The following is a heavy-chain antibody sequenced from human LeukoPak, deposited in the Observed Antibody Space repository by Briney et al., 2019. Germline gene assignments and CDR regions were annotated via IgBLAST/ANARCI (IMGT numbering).Heavy chain of an antibody. D-gene: IGHD1-1*01. CDR2: IHSGGSS. V-gene: IGHV3-66*01. Sequence: GGSLRLSCAASGFTVSNNYMSWVRQAPGKGLEWVSVIHSGGSSYYADSVKGRFTISRGNSKNTVYLQMNSLRAEDTAVYYCAKGTTGTTSYYYYMDVWGKGTTVTVSS. CDR1: GFTVSNNY. CDR3: AKGTTGTTSYYYYMDV. J-gene: IGHJ6*03.